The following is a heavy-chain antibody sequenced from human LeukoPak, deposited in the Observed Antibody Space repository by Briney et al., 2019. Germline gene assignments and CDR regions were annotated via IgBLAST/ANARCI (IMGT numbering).Heavy chain of an antibody. D-gene: IGHD6-13*01. J-gene: IGHJ3*02. V-gene: IGHV4-34*08. Sequence: SETLPLTCAVYGGIFRGYYWSWIRQPPGKGLEWIGEINHSGSTKYHPSLKSRVTISEDTSKIQISLNRSSETAADTAVYYGAASIAAAGRHGVFGTWGQGTMVTVSS. CDR3: AASIAAAGRHGVFGT. CDR1: GGIFRGYY. CDR2: INHSGST.